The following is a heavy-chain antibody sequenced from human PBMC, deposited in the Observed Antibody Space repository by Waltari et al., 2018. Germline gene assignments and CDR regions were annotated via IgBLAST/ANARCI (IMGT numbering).Heavy chain of an antibody. CDR1: GYTFTGYY. Sequence: QVQLVQSGAEVKKPGASVKVSCKASGYTFTGYYMHWVRQAPGQGLEWMGRINPNSGGTNYAQKFQGRVTMTRDTSISTAYMELSRLRSDDTAVYYCALIGGDVSGSYYFDYWGQGTLVTVSS. J-gene: IGHJ4*02. CDR2: INPNSGGT. D-gene: IGHD1-26*01. CDR3: ALIGGDVSGSYYFDY. V-gene: IGHV1-2*06.